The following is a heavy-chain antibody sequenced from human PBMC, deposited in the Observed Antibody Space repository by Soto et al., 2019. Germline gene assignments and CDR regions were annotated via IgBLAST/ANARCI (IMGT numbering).Heavy chain of an antibody. V-gene: IGHV3-21*01. Sequence: GSLRLSCAGSGFTFSHYSMNWVRQAPGKGLEWVSSISSSSSYIYYADSVKGRFTISRDNAKNSLYLQMNSLRAEDTAVYYCASSEEDCSSTSCHHNYYYYGMDVWGQGTMVTVSS. CDR3: ASSEEDCSSTSCHHNYYYYGMDV. J-gene: IGHJ6*02. D-gene: IGHD2-2*01. CDR2: ISSSSSYI. CDR1: GFTFSHYS.